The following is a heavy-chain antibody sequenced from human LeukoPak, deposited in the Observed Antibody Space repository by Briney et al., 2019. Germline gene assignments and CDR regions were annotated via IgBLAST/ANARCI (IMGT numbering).Heavy chain of an antibody. D-gene: IGHD6-6*01. Sequence: SVKVSCTPSAIALTVHSIGSVSQAPGQGLEWMGWINPKSRGTNYAQKFQGRVTMTREPSISTVYMELNRRPSDATAMISWAVRSSIAARPGWFGPWGQGTLVTVSS. V-gene: IGHV1-2*02. CDR2: INPKSRGT. CDR3: AVRSSIAARPGWFGP. J-gene: IGHJ5*02. CDR1: AIALTVHS.